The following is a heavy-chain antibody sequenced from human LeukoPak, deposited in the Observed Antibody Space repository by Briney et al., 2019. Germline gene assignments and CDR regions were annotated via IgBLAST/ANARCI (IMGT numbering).Heavy chain of an antibody. CDR3: AKDPDYYDSSGYYPLDY. CDR1: GFTFSYYA. J-gene: IGHJ4*02. Sequence: PAGSLRLSCAASGFTFSYYAMSWVRQAPGKGLEWVSAIYGSGGSTYYAGSVKGRFTISRDNSKNTLSLQMNSLRAEDTAVYYCAKDPDYYDSSGYYPLDYWGQGTLVTVSS. D-gene: IGHD3-22*01. V-gene: IGHV3-23*01. CDR2: IYGSGGST.